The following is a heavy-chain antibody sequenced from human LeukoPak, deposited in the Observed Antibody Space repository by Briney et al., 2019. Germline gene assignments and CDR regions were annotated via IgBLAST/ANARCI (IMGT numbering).Heavy chain of an antibody. V-gene: IGHV3-48*04. J-gene: IGHJ6*04. CDR1: GFTFSSYS. CDR3: AREWSIFGVSDV. D-gene: IGHD3-3*01. Sequence: GGSLRLSCAASGFTFSSYSMNWVRQAPGKGLGWVSYISSSSSTIYYADSVKGRFTISRDNAKNSLYLQMNSLRAEDTAVYYCAREWSIFGVSDVWGKGTTVTVSS. CDR2: ISSSSSTI.